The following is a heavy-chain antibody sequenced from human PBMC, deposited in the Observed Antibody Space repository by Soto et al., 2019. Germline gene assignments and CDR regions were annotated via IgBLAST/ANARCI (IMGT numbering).Heavy chain of an antibody. CDR2: ISGSGFKK. J-gene: IGHJ5*02. CDR1: GFIFENFG. Sequence: GGSLRLSCAASGFIFENFGMSWVRQAPGKGLEWISSISGSGFKKYYADSVKGRFTISRDNSKSTVYLELNNLSAEDTAVYHCAKNQGVELVPLATVDWFDPWGQGTVVTVSS. CDR3: AKNQGVELVPLATVDWFDP. D-gene: IGHD1-26*01. V-gene: IGHV3-23*01.